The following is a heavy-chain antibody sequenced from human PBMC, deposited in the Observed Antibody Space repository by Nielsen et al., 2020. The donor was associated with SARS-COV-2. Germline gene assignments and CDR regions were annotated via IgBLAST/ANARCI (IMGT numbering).Heavy chain of an antibody. D-gene: IGHD2-21*02. CDR2: ITNAAVAT. CDR3: VKSSANWYSSFDY. CDR1: GFTVSSNY. V-gene: IGHV3-53*01. J-gene: IGHJ4*02. Sequence: GESLKISCAASGFTVSSNYMSWVRQAPGKGLEWVSGITNAAVATYYADSVKGRFTISRDNSKDTLYLEMSSLRVEETAFYYCVKSSANWYSSFDYWGPGTLVTVSS.